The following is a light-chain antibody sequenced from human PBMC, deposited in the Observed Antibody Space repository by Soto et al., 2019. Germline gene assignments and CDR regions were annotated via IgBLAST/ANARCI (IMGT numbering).Light chain of an antibody. J-gene: IGKJ2*01. CDR1: QSISSW. V-gene: IGKV1-5*01. CDR2: DAS. Sequence: DIQMTQSPSTLSASVGDRVTITCRASQSISSWLAWYQQKPGKAPKLLIYDASSLESGVPSRFSGSGSGTEFTLTISSLQPDDFATYYCQQYNSYSRTGYTFGQGTKVDIK. CDR3: QQYNSYSRTGYT.